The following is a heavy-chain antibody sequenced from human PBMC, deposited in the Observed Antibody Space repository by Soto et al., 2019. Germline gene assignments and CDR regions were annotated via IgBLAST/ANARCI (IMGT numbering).Heavy chain of an antibody. J-gene: IGHJ3*02. V-gene: IGHV3-30-3*01. CDR3: ARAAGGIQLWLRDAFDI. CDR2: ISYDGSNK. CDR1: GFTFSSYA. Sequence: WGSLRLYCAASGFTFSSYAMHWVRQAPCKGLEWVAVISYDGSNKYYADSVKGRFTISRDNSKNTLYLQMNSLRAEDTAVYYCARAAGGIQLWLRDAFDIWGQGTMVTVSS. D-gene: IGHD5-18*01.